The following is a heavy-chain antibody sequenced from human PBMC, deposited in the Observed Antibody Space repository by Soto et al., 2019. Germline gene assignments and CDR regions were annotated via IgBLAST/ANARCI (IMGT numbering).Heavy chain of an antibody. D-gene: IGHD1-20*01. CDR2: IRSKAYGGTT. J-gene: IGHJ3*02. CDR1: GFTFGDYA. Sequence: GGSLRLSCTASGFTFGDYAMSWFRQAPGKGLEWVGFIRSKAYGGTTEYAASVKGRFTISRDDSKSIAYLQMNSLKTEDTAVYYCTRDRGITGTAPPDAFEIWGQGTMVTVSS. CDR3: TRDRGITGTAPPDAFEI. V-gene: IGHV3-49*03.